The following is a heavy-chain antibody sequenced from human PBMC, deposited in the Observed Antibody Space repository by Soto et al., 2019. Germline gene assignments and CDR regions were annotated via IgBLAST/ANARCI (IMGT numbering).Heavy chain of an antibody. J-gene: IGHJ6*02. CDR2: IDPSDSYT. V-gene: IGHV5-10-1*01. D-gene: IGHD3-3*01. CDR3: ARQDSTIFGVVIGSYGMDA. CDR1: GYSFTSYW. Sequence: PGESLKISCKGSGYSFTSYWISWVRQMPGKGLEWMGRIDPSDSYTNYSPSFQGHVTISADKSISTAYLQWSSLKASDTAMYYCARQDSTIFGVVIGSYGMDAWGQGTTVTVSS.